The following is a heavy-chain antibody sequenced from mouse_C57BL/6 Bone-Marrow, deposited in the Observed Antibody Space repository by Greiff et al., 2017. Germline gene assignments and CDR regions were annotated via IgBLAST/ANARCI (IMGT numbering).Heavy chain of an antibody. D-gene: IGHD2-5*01. CDR1: GYTFTSYW. Sequence: QVQLQQSGAELVKPGASVTMSCKASGYTFTSYWITWVKQRPGQGLEWIGDIYPGSGSNNYNEQFKSKATLTVDTSSSTAYMQLSSLTSEDSAVYYCARPYYSNYWYFDVWGTGTTVTVSS. CDR2: IYPGSGSN. CDR3: ARPYYSNYWYFDV. V-gene: IGHV1-55*01. J-gene: IGHJ1*03.